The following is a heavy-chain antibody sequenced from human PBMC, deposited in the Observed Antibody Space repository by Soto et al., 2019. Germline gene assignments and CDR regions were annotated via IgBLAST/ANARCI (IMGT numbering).Heavy chain of an antibody. D-gene: IGHD1-7*01. CDR2: ISGSSRDI. J-gene: IGHJ6*02. V-gene: IGHV3-21*05. CDR1: GFTFSTHG. CDR3: ARILRTTGGYFYHARDV. Sequence: GGSLRLSCTAYGFTFSTHGINWVRQAPGKGLEWVSYISGSSRDIYHADSVKGRFTISRDNAENSLYLQMNSLRAEDTAVYYCARILRTTGGYFYHARDVWGQGTTVTVSS.